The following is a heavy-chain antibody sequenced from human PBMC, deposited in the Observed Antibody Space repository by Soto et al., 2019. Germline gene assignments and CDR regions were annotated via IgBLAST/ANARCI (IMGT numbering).Heavy chain of an antibody. CDR3: SRVWITPGFYY. J-gene: IGHJ4*02. V-gene: IGHV4-30-2*01. Sequence: QLQLQESGSGLVKPSQTLSLTCAVSGGSISSGGYSWSWIRQPPVKGLEWSGYIYHSGSTYYNPSLKSRVMISVDGPKNQFSLKRCSVTAADTAVYYCSRVWITPGFYYWGQGTLLTVS. CDR1: GGSISSGGYS. D-gene: IGHD2-2*03. CDR2: IYHSGST.